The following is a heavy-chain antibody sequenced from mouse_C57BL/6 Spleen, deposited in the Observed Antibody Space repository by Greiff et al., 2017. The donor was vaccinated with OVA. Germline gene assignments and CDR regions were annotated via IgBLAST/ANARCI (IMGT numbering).Heavy chain of an antibody. CDR2: IWSGGST. CDR1: GFSFTSYG. Sequence: QVQLQQSGPGLVQPSQSLSISCTVSGFSFTSYGVHWVSQSPGKGLEWLGVIWSGGSTDYNAAFISRLSISKDNTKSQIFFKMNSLQADDTAICYCAAPYSGFAYWGQGTLVTVSA. J-gene: IGHJ3*01. D-gene: IGHD1-1*01. V-gene: IGHV2-2*01. CDR3: AAPYSGFAY.